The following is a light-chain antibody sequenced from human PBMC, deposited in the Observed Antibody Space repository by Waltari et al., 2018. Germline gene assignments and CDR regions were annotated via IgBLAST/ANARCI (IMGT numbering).Light chain of an antibody. Sequence: QSVLTQPPSASGTPGPRGTISCSGSRANIGSNTVNCYQHPPGTAPKLLIYRDNQRPSGVPDRFSGSKSGTSASLAISGLQSEHEATYYCATWDDSLNGPLFGGGTMLTVL. J-gene: IGLJ2*01. CDR1: RANIGSNT. CDR2: RDN. V-gene: IGLV1-44*01. CDR3: ATWDDSLNGPL.